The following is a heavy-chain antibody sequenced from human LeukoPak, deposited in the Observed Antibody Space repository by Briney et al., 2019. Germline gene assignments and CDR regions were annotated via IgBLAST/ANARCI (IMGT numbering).Heavy chain of an antibody. CDR2: IFYSGRT. J-gene: IGHJ5*01. V-gene: IGHV4-39*07. CDR1: GDSISSSSHY. D-gene: IGHD2-21*01. Sequence: KPSETLSLTCSVPGDSISSSSHYWGWIRQPPRKGLEWLGSIFYSGRTYYTPSLKSRVTMSLDTSKNQFSLRLTSVTAADTAVYYCARQIAVVEPTDPNWFDSWGQGTLVTVSS. CDR3: ARQIAVVEPTDPNWFDS.